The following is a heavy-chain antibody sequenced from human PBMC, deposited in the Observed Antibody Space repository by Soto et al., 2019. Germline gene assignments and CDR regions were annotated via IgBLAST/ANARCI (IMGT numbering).Heavy chain of an antibody. CDR2: IFWNDDE. V-gene: IGHV2-5*01. Sequence: ESGPTLVNPTQTLTLTCTFSGFSLTTSGVGVGWIRQPPGKALEWLALIFWNDDERYSPSLKSRLTITKDTSKNQVVLTMTNMDPVDTATYYRVHTGYSYDPFDYWGRGTLVTVSS. CDR3: VHTGYSYDPFDY. J-gene: IGHJ4*02. CDR1: GFSLTTSGVG. D-gene: IGHD5-18*01.